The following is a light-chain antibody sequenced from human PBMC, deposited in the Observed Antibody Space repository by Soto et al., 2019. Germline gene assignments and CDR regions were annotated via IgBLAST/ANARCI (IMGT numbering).Light chain of an antibody. V-gene: IGLV2-14*01. J-gene: IGLJ3*02. CDR3: SSFTSSSTLV. CDR2: EVN. CDR1: SSDVGGYNY. Sequence: QSALTQPASVSGSPGQSITISCTGTSSDVGGYNYVSWYQQHPGKVPKLMIYEVNSRPSGVSNRFSASKSGNTASLTISGFQAEDEADYYCSSFTSSSTLVFGGGPKVTVL.